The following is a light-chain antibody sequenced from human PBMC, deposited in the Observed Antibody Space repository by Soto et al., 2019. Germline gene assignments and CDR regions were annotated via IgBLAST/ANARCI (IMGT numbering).Light chain of an antibody. Sequence: QSVLTQPPSVSGAPGQRVTISCTGSSSNIGAGYDVHWYQQLPGTAPKLLIYGNSNRPSGVPDRFSGSKPGTSASLAITGLQAEDEADYYCQSYDSSLSRYVFGTGTKVTVL. CDR1: SSNIGAGYD. CDR2: GNS. J-gene: IGLJ1*01. V-gene: IGLV1-40*01. CDR3: QSYDSSLSRYV.